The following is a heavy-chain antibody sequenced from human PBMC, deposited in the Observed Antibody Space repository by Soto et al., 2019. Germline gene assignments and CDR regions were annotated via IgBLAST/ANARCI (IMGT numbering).Heavy chain of an antibody. CDR1: GYTFTGYY. D-gene: IGHD2-2*02. CDR2: INPNSGGT. V-gene: IGHV1-2*02. J-gene: IGHJ6*02. CDR3: ATTRWAYCSSTSCYRKNYYYYGMDV. Sequence: ASVKVSCKASGYTFTGYYMHWVRQAPGQGLEWMGWINPNSGGTNYAQKFQGRVTMTRDTSISTAYMELSRLRSDDTAVYYCATTRWAYCSSTSCYRKNYYYYGMDVWGQGTTVTVS.